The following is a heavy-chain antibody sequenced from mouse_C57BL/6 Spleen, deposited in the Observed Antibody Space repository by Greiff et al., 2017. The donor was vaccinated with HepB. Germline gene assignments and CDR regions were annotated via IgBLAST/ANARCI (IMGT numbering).Heavy chain of an antibody. CDR2: IYPGDGDT. CDR3: AIDSSGLFDY. Sequence: VQLQQSGAELVKPGASVKISCKASGYAFSSYWMNWVKQRPGKGLEWIGQIYPGDGDTNYNGKFKGKATLTADKSSSTSYMQLSSLTSADSAVYFCAIDSSGLFDYWGQGTTLTVSS. V-gene: IGHV1-80*01. D-gene: IGHD3-2*02. J-gene: IGHJ2*01. CDR1: GYAFSSYW.